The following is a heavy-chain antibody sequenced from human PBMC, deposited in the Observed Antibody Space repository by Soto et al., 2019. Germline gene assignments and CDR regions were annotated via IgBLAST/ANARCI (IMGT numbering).Heavy chain of an antibody. D-gene: IGHD6-13*01. CDR3: ARVPIAADEHFDY. Sequence: TGGSLRLSCAASGFTFSFYSMNWVRQVPGKGLEWVSYISSTSSTIYYADSAKGRFTISRDNAKTSLYLQMNSLRAEDTAVYYCARVPIAADEHFDYWGQGTLVTVSS. V-gene: IGHV3-48*01. CDR1: GFTFSFYS. J-gene: IGHJ4*02. CDR2: ISSTSSTI.